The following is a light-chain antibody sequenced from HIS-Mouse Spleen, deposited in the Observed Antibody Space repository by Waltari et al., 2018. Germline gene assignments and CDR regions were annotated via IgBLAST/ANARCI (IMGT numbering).Light chain of an antibody. CDR1: SSHVGGYNY. J-gene: IGLJ3*02. V-gene: IGLV2-14*01. CDR3: SSYTSSSSWV. Sequence: QSALTQPASVSGSPGQSITISCTGTSSHVGGYNYVSWYQQNPGKAPNLMIYEVSNRPSGVSNRFSGSKSGNTASLTISGLQAEDEADYYCSSYTSSSSWVFGGGTKLTVL. CDR2: EVS.